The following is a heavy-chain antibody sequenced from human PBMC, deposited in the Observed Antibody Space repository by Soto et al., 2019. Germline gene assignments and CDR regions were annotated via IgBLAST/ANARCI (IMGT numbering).Heavy chain of an antibody. CDR3: ARDRGTAMDETEVDY. CDR2: ISYDGSNK. D-gene: IGHD5-18*01. V-gene: IGHV3-30-3*01. Sequence: QVQLVESGGCVVQPGRSLRLSCAASGFTFSSYAMHWVRQAPGKGLEWVAVISYDGSNKYYAHSVKGRFTISRDNYNNTLYLQMNSLRAEDTAVYYCARDRGTAMDETEVDYWGQGTLVTVSS. J-gene: IGHJ4*02. CDR1: GFTFSSYA.